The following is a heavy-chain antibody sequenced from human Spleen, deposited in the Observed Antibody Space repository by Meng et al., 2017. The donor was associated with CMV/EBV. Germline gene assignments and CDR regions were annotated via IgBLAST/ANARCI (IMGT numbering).Heavy chain of an antibody. CDR2: ISWNSGSI. CDR3: ASIGAGAHDY. Sequence: LSLTCAASGFTFADYPMHWVRQAPGKGLEWVSGISWNSGSIGYADSVKGRFTISRDNAKNSLHLQMNSPRVEDTALYYCASIGAGAHDYWGQGTLVTVSS. CDR1: GFTFADYP. D-gene: IGHD6-13*01. V-gene: IGHV3-9*01. J-gene: IGHJ4*02.